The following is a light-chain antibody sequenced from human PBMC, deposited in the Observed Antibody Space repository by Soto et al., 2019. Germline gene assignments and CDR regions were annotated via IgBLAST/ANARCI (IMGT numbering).Light chain of an antibody. CDR3: SSYAGSSTL. CDR2: DVS. CDR1: SSDVGGYNY. V-gene: IGLV2-14*03. J-gene: IGLJ1*01. Sequence: QSVLTQPASVSGSPGQSITISCTGTSSDVGGYNYVSWYQQHPGTAPKLMIYDVSNRPSGVSNRFSGSRSGNTASLTISGLQAEDEADYYCSSYAGSSTLFGTGTKVTVL.